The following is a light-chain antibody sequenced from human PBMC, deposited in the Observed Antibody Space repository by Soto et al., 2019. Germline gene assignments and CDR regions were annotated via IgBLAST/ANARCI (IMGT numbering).Light chain of an antibody. J-gene: IGKJ4*01. CDR1: QPISTW. Sequence: DIQMTQSPSTLSASVGDRVTITCRASQPISTWLAWYQQKPGKAPELLIYGASTLESGVPSRFSGSGSGTDFTLTISRLEPEDFAVYYCQQYGSSPPVVTFGGGTKVDI. CDR3: QQYGSSPPVVT. V-gene: IGKV1-5*01. CDR2: GAS.